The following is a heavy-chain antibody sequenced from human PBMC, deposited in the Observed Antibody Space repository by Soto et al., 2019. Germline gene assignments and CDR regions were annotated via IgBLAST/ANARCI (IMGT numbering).Heavy chain of an antibody. Sequence: GGSLRLSCAASGFTFSSYAMHWVRQAPGKGLEWVAVISYDGSNKYYADSVKGRFTISRDNSKNTLYLQMNSLRAEDTAVYYCARDFKGGSYYYYYGMDVWGQGTTVTVSS. J-gene: IGHJ6*02. CDR2: ISYDGSNK. D-gene: IGHD1-26*01. CDR1: GFTFSSYA. CDR3: ARDFKGGSYYYYYGMDV. V-gene: IGHV3-30*04.